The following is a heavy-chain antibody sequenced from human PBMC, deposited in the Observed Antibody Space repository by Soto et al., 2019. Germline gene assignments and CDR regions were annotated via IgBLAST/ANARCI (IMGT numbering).Heavy chain of an antibody. CDR2: ISGSGGST. J-gene: IGHJ4*02. CDR3: AKEGYYGSDLTVGFDY. D-gene: IGHD3-10*01. V-gene: IGHV3-23*01. Sequence: EVQLLESGGGLVQPGGSLRLSCAASGFTFSSYAMSWVRQAPGKGLEWVSAISGSGGSTYYADSVKGRFTISRDNSKNTLYLQMNSLRAEDTAVYYCAKEGYYGSDLTVGFDYWGQGTLVTVSS. CDR1: GFTFSSYA.